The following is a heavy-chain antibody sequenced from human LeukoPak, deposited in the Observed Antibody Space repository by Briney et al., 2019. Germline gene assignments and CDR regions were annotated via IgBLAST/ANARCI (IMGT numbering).Heavy chain of an antibody. CDR1: GGSIISGNW. D-gene: IGHD5-12*01. CDR3: ASSDGLPPRSDSSYDVFDY. Sequence: SETLSLTCAVSGGSIISGNWWSWVRQPPGRGLEWIGEIYHSGRTNYNPSLKSRVTISLDKSKNHFSLNLSSVTAADTALYYCASSDGLPPRSDSSYDVFDYWGQGTLVTVSS. V-gene: IGHV4-4*02. J-gene: IGHJ4*02. CDR2: IYHSGRT.